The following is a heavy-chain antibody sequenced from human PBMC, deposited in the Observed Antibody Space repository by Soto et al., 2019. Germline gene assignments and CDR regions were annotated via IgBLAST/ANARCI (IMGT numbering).Heavy chain of an antibody. Sequence: QVQLGQSGAEVLKPASSVQVSCNASVDTFDTFAISWVRQAPGQGLEWMGGIIPIFRTPDDAQKSQGRVTITADVSTLTAYMELSSLRSADTAVYDCARNKDREQLGGNYYYALDVWGQGTTVTVSS. D-gene: IGHD1-1*01. CDR1: VDTFDTFA. CDR3: ARNKDREQLGGNYYYALDV. V-gene: IGHV1-69*12. CDR2: IIPIFRTP. J-gene: IGHJ6*02.